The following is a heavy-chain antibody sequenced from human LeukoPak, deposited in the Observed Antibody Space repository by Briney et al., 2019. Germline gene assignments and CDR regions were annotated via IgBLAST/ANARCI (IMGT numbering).Heavy chain of an antibody. J-gene: IGHJ5*02. V-gene: IGHV1-18*01. Sequence: ASVKVSCKASGYPFISYGISWVRQAPGQGLEWMGWISAYNGDTNYAQKIQGRVTMTTDTSTSTAYMELRSLRSDDTAVYYCARDAAPQGYDILTGYQAKNWFDPWGQGTLVTVSS. CDR1: GYPFISYG. D-gene: IGHD3-9*01. CDR2: ISAYNGDT. CDR3: ARDAAPQGYDILTGYQAKNWFDP.